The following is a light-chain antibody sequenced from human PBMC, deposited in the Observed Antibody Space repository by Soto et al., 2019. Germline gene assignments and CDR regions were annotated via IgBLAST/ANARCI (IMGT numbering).Light chain of an antibody. CDR2: DAF. J-gene: IGKJ1*01. V-gene: IGKV3-11*01. CDR1: QSVSSY. Sequence: EIVLTQSPATLSLSPGERATLSCRASQSVSSYLAWYQQKPGQAPRLLIYDAFNRATGIPARFSGSGSGTDFTLIISSLEPEDFAVYYCQQRSNLPWTFGQGTKVEIK. CDR3: QQRSNLPWT.